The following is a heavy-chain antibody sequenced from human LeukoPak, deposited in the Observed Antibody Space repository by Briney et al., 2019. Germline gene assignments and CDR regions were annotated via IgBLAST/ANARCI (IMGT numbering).Heavy chain of an antibody. Sequence: ASVKVSCKASGCTFTSYDINWVRQATGQGLEWMGWMNPNSGNTGYAQKFQGRVTMTRNTSISTAYMELSSLRSEDTAVYYCAREIGYCSSTSCWNAFDIWGQGTMVTVSS. CDR1: GCTFTSYD. V-gene: IGHV1-8*01. D-gene: IGHD2-2*01. CDR3: AREIGYCSSTSCWNAFDI. CDR2: MNPNSGNT. J-gene: IGHJ3*02.